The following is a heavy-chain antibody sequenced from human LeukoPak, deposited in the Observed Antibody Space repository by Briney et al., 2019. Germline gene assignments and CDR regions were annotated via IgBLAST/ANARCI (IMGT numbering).Heavy chain of an antibody. V-gene: IGHV3-48*02. J-gene: IGHJ4*02. CDR2: ISSLDSTT. Sequence: GGSLRLSCSTSGFTFSGFHMSWLRQAPGMGLEHVAWISSLDSTTYYADSVVGRFTISRDNDKDLLYLQMDSLREDDTGVYYCAKDPHAGIFDSWGQGTLVTVSS. CDR1: GFTFSGFH. CDR3: AKDPHAGIFDS.